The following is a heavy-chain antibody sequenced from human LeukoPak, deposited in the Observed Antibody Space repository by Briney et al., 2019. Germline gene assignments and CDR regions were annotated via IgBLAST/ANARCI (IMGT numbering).Heavy chain of an antibody. Sequence: SETLSLTCTVSGGSISSGGYYWSWIRQPPGKGLEWIGYIYHSGSTYYNPSLKSRVTISVDRSKNQFSLKLSSVTAADTAVYYCARDYPGYFDYWGQGTLVTVSS. J-gene: IGHJ4*02. D-gene: IGHD3-10*01. CDR2: IYHSGST. V-gene: IGHV4-30-2*01. CDR3: ARDYPGYFDY. CDR1: GGSISSGGYY.